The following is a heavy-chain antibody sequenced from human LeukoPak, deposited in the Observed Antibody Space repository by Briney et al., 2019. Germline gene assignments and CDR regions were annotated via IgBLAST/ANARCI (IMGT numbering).Heavy chain of an antibody. D-gene: IGHD3-10*01. CDR3: AKDYHSSGTYHDY. CDR1: GLTVSTYA. V-gene: IGHV3-23*01. J-gene: IGHJ4*02. Sequence: QSGGSLRLSCAASGLTVSTYAMSWVRQAPGKGLEWVSGINRSGGRTYNADSVKGRFTISSDDSKNMLYLQMNNLRAEDTAVYYCAKDYHSSGTYHDYWGQGTLVTVSS. CDR2: INRSGGRT.